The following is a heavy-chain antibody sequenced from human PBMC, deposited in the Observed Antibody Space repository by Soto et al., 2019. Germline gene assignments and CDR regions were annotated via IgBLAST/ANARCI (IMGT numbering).Heavy chain of an antibody. CDR2: IWYDGTSK. J-gene: IGHJ6*02. CDR1: VFSFSTSG. V-gene: IGHV3-33*01. CDR3: VRVHGRRYYSYAMDV. Sequence: QVQLVESGGGVVQPGTSLRLSCAVSVFSFSTSGMHWVRQAPGKGLEWVAVIWYDGTSKYYADSVKGRFTVSRDNFKNTLYLQMDSLRAEDTAVYYCVRVHGRRYYSYAMDVWGQGTTVTVSS.